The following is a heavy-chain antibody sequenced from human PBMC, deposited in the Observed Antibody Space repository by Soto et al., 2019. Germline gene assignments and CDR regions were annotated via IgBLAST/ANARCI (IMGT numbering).Heavy chain of an antibody. J-gene: IGHJ5*02. CDR3: ARVPSP. Sequence: QLQLQESGSGLGKPSQTLSLTCAVSGVSISSGGYSWSWVRQPPGKCLVWIGYIYHSGSTYYNPSLKSRVTISVDRSKNQFSLKLSAVTAADTAVYYCARVPSPWCQGTLVTVSS. CDR2: IYHSGST. V-gene: IGHV4-30-2*01. CDR1: GVSISSGGYS.